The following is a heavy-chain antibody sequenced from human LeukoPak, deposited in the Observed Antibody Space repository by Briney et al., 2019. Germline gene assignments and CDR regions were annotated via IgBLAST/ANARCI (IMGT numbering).Heavy chain of an antibody. J-gene: IGHJ4*02. CDR3: ARGYYCDSSFDY. CDR2: IYYSGST. Sequence: PETLSLTCTVSGGSISSYYWSWIRQPPGKGLEWIGYIYYSGSTNYNPSLKSRVTISVDTSKNQFSLKLSSVTAADTAVYYCARGYYCDSSFDYWGQGTLVTVSS. CDR1: GGSISSYY. V-gene: IGHV4-59*01. D-gene: IGHD3-22*01.